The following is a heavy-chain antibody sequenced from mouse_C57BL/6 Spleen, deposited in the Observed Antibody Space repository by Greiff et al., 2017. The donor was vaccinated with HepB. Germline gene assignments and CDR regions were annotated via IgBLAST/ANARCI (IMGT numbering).Heavy chain of an antibody. Sequence: LVKPGASVKISCKASGYSFTGYYMHWVKQSHGNILDWIGYIYPYNGVSSYNQKFKGKATLTVDKSSSTAYMELRSLTSEDSAVYYCARDYGSSLDYAMDYWGQGTSVTVSS. CDR2: IYPYNGVS. J-gene: IGHJ4*01. CDR1: GYSFTGYY. D-gene: IGHD1-1*01. V-gene: IGHV1-31*01. CDR3: ARDYGSSLDYAMDY.